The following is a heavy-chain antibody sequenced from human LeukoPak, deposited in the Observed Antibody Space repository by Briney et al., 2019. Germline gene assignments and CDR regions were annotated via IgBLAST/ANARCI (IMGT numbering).Heavy chain of an antibody. CDR1: EFTFSLYA. CDR2: VNDVSGDI. V-gene: IGHV3-21*05. Sequence: GGSLRLSCAASEFTFSLYAMNWVRQAPGKDLEWVSYVNDVSGDIRYADSVRGRFTISRDNAKNTLYLQMNSLRAEDTAVYYCARDTYQPGRIDCWGQGTLVIVSS. D-gene: IGHD1-14*01. J-gene: IGHJ4*02. CDR3: ARDTYQPGRIDC.